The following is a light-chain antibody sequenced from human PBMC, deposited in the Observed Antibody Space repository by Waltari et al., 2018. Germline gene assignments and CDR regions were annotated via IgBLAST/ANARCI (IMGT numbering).Light chain of an antibody. CDR2: GAS. Sequence: DIQMTQSPSSLSASVGDRVAITCRASQTINNFLNWYQKKPGKAPKLLIYGASTLHNGVPSRFSGSASGTDFTLIISSLQPEDFATYYCQQAYNTPVTSGPGTKVDIK. CDR3: QQAYNTPVT. CDR1: QTINNF. J-gene: IGKJ3*01. V-gene: IGKV1-39*01.